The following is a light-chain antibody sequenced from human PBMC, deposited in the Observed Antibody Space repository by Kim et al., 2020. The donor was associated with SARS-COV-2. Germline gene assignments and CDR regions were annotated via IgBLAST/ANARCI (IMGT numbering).Light chain of an antibody. V-gene: IGKV3-20*01. J-gene: IGKJ1*01. CDR2: GAS. CDR1: QSVASSY. Sequence: EIVLTQSPGTLSLSPGERATLSCRASQSVASSYLAWYQQKPGQPPRLLIYGASSRATGIPDRFSGSGSGTDFTLTISRLESEDFAVYYCQQYGTSPQTFGQGTKVDIK. CDR3: QQYGTSPQT.